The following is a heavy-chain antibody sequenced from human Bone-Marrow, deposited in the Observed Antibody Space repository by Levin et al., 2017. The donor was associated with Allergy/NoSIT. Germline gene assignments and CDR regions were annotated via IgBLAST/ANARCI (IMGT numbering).Heavy chain of an antibody. J-gene: IGHJ5*02. CDR2: IYSGNT. D-gene: IGHD3-22*01. CDR3: ARGVGGYFSTWFDP. CDR1: GYFISSGYY. V-gene: IGHV4-38-2*01. Sequence: SQTLSLTCAVSGYFISSGYYWAWIRQSPGKGLEWIGTIYSGNTNYNPSLNSRVTMSVDSSKNQFSLRLSSLTAADTAIYYCARGVGGYFSTWFDPWGQGTLVIVSS.